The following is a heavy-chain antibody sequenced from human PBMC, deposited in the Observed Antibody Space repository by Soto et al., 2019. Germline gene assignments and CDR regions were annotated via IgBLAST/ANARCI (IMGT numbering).Heavy chain of an antibody. J-gene: IGHJ4*02. V-gene: IGHV3-7*01. Sequence: EVQLVESGGGLVQPGGSLRLSCVVSGLTFSNYWMSWVRQAPGKGLEWVANINQDGSESYYVDSVKGRFTISRDNAKNSLYLQMTSLRAEDRAVYYCERPARECSSPGCANWGQGTLVTVSS. D-gene: IGHD2-2*01. CDR3: ERPARECSSPGCAN. CDR2: INQDGSES. CDR1: GLTFSNYW.